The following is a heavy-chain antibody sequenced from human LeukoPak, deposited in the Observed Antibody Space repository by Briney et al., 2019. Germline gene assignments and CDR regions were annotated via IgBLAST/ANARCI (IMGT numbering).Heavy chain of an antibody. CDR1: GGSFSGYY. J-gene: IGHJ4*02. CDR2: INHSGST. CDR3: ARHGLYGGYGRGFDY. V-gene: IGHV4-34*01. D-gene: IGHD5-12*01. Sequence: SETLSLTCAVYGGSFSGYYWSWIRQPPGKGLEWIGEINHSGSTNYNPSLKSRVTISVDTSQNQFSLKLTSVTAADTAVYYCARHGLYGGYGRGFDYWGQGTLVTVSS.